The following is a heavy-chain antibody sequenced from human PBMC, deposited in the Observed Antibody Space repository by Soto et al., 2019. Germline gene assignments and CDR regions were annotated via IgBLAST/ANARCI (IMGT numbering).Heavy chain of an antibody. CDR3: ARDSPPVDY. V-gene: IGHV1-18*01. J-gene: IGHJ4*02. Sequence: QVQLVKSGAEVKKPGASVKVSCKASGYTFTSYGIIWVRQAPGQGLEWMGWSSAYNGNTKYAQKLQGRVTMTTDTSTSTASMELRSLRSDDTAVYDCARDSPPVDYWGQGTLFTFSS. CDR1: GYTFTSYG. CDR2: SSAYNGNT.